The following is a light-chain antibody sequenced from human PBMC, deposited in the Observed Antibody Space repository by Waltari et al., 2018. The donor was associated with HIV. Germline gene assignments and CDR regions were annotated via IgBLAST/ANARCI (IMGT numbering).Light chain of an antibody. CDR1: TSNIGKNY. CDR3: AVWDDSLSGLWV. Sequence: QSVLTQPPSTSGTPGQRVVISCSGSTSNIGKNYVCWYRQFPGTAPKLLIYKDNARPSGVPDRFSGFKSGTSASLASSGLRSEDEADYFWAVWDDSLSGLWVFGGGTKLTVL. J-gene: IGLJ3*02. V-gene: IGLV1-47*01. CDR2: KDN.